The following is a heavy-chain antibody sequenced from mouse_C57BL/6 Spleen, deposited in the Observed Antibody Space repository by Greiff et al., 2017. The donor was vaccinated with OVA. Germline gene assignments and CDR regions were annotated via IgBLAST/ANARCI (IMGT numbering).Heavy chain of an antibody. Sequence: VQLQQSGPELVKPGASVKIPCKASGYTFTDYNMDWVKQSHGKSLEWIGDINPNNGGTIYNQKFKGKATLTVDKSSSTAYMELRSLTSEDTAVYYCARRTGTEAWFAYWGQGTLVTVSA. V-gene: IGHV1-18*01. CDR1: GYTFTDYN. D-gene: IGHD4-1*01. CDR3: ARRTGTEAWFAY. CDR2: INPNNGGT. J-gene: IGHJ3*01.